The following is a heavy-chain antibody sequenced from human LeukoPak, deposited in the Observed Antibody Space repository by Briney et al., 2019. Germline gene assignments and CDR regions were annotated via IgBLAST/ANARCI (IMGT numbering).Heavy chain of an antibody. CDR3: AKGNTYYYDSSGQ. V-gene: IGHV3-23*01. CDR2: TSGSGGST. J-gene: IGHJ4*02. D-gene: IGHD3-22*01. CDR1: GFTFSSYA. Sequence: GGSLRLSCAASGFTFSSYAMSWVRQAPGKGLEWVSATSGSGGSTYYADSVKGRFTISRDNSKNTLYLQMNSLRAEDTAVYYCAKGNTYYYDSSGQWGQGTLVTVSS.